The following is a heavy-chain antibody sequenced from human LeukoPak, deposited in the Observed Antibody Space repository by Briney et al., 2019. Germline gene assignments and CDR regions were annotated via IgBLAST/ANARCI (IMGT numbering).Heavy chain of an antibody. CDR2: IIPIFGTA. Sequence: GASVKVSCKASGGTFSSYAISWVRQAPGRGLEWMGRIIPIFGTANYAQKFQGRVTITTDESTSTAYMELSSLRSEDTAVYYCARETGEPFYSDYWGQGTLVTVSS. J-gene: IGHJ4*02. D-gene: IGHD3-10*01. CDR1: GGTFSSYA. V-gene: IGHV1-69*05. CDR3: ARETGEPFYSDY.